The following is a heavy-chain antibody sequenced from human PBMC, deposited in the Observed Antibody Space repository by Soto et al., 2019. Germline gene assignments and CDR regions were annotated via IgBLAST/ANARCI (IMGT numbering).Heavy chain of an antibody. CDR1: GGSFSGYY. J-gene: IGHJ4*02. CDR2: INHSGST. Sequence: SETLSLTCAVYGGSFSGYYWSWIRQPPGKGLEWIGEINHSGSTNYNPSLKSRVTISVDTSKNQFSLKLSSVTAADTAVYYCARRKPAGIVKYFDYWGQGTLVTVSS. D-gene: IGHD1-26*01. V-gene: IGHV4-34*01. CDR3: ARRKPAGIVKYFDY.